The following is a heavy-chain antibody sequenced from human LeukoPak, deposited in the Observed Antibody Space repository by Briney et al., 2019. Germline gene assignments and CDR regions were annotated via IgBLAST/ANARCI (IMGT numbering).Heavy chain of an antibody. V-gene: IGHV4-30-4*01. J-gene: IGHJ4*02. CDR2: IYYSGST. CDR3: ARQPGYGAPLFDY. CDR1: SGSISSGDYY. D-gene: IGHD4-17*01. Sequence: SSETLSLTCTVSSGSISSGDYYWSWIRQPPGKGLEWIGYIYYSGSTYYNPSLKSRVTISVDTPKNQFSLKLSSVTAADTAVYYCARQPGYGAPLFDYWGQGTLVTVSS.